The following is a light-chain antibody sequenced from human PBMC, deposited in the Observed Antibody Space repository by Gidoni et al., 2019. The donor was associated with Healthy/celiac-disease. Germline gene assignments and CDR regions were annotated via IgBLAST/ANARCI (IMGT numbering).Light chain of an antibody. CDR2: AAS. J-gene: IGKJ1*01. CDR1: QSISSY. Sequence: DIQMTQSPSSLSASVGDRVTITCRASQSISSYLNWYQQTPGKAPKLLIYAASSLQSGVPSRFSGSGSWTDFTLTISSLQPDDFATYYFQQSYSTLWTFGQGTKVEIK. V-gene: IGKV1-39*01. CDR3: QQSYSTLWT.